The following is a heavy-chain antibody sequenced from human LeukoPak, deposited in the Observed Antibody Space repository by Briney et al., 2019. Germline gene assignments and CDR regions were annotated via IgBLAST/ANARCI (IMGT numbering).Heavy chain of an antibody. CDR2: IYSGGST. J-gene: IGHJ3*02. D-gene: IGHD2-2*01. V-gene: IGHV3-66*01. CDR3: AREGYCRSTSCYLDAFDI. Sequence: GGSLRLSCAASGFTVSSNYMSWVRQAPGKGLEWVSVIYSGGSTYYADSVKGRFTISRDNSKNTLYLQMNSLRAEDTAVYYCAREGYCRSTSCYLDAFDIWGQGTMVTVSS. CDR1: GFTVSSNY.